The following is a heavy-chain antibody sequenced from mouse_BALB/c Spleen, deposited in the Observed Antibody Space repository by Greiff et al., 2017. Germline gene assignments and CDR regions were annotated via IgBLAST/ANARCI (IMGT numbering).Heavy chain of an antibody. CDR2: ISSGGGST. CDR1: GFAFSSYD. V-gene: IGHV5-12-1*01. Sequence: EVKVVESGGGLVKPGGSLKLSCAASGFAFSSYDMSWVRQTPEKRLEWVAYISSGGGSTYYPDTVKGRFTISRDNAKNTLYLQMSSLKSEDTAMYYCARGDYYGSSYAMDYWGQGTSVTVSS. J-gene: IGHJ4*01. D-gene: IGHD1-1*01. CDR3: ARGDYYGSSYAMDY.